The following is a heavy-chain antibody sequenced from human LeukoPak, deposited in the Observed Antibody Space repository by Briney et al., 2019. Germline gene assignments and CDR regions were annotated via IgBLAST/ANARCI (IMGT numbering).Heavy chain of an antibody. CDR1: GGTFSSYA. CDR3: ARDSITIFVGYYYYYGMDV. CDR2: IIPILGIA. Sequence: GASVKVSCMASGGTFSSYAISWVRQAPGQGLEWMGRIIPILGIANYAQKFQGRVTITADKSTSTAYMELSSLRSEDTAVYYCARDSITIFVGYYYYYGMDVWGQGTTVTVFS. D-gene: IGHD3-3*01. V-gene: IGHV1-69*04. J-gene: IGHJ6*02.